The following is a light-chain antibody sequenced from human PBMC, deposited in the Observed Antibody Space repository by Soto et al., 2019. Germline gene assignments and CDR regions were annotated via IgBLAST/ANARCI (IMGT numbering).Light chain of an antibody. J-gene: IGLJ1*01. CDR1: ASDIGAYNY. Sequence: QSALTQPASVSGSPGQSITISCTGTASDIGAYNYVSWYQQRPGRAPKLMISDVSSRPSGVSGRFSGSKSGNTASLTISGLQAEDEADYYCCPYTTSSTPVFGTGTKVTVL. CDR2: DVS. CDR3: CPYTTSSTPV. V-gene: IGLV2-14*03.